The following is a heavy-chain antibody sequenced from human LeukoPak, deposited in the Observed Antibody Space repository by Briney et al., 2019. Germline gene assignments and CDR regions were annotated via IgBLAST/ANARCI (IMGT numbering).Heavy chain of an antibody. CDR1: GGSIRSSSYY. V-gene: IGHV4-39*01. CDR3: ARRQGGYSSSWYDY. Sequence: PSETLSLTCTVSGGSIRSSSYYWGWIRQPPGKGLEWIGSIYYSGSTYYNASLKSRVTISVDTSKNQFSLELSSVTAADTAVYYCARRQGGYSSSWYDYWGQGALVTVSS. J-gene: IGHJ4*02. D-gene: IGHD6-13*01. CDR2: IYYSGST.